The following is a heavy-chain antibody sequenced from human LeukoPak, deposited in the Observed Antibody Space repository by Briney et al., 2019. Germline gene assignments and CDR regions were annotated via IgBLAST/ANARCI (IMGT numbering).Heavy chain of an antibody. CDR1: GYTFTSYY. Sequence: ASVKVSCKASGYTFTSYYMHWVRQAPGQGLEWMGLINPSGGSTSYAQKFQGRVTMTRDTSTSTVYMELSSLRSEDTAVYYCARDWDNSNSYYYGMDVWGQGTTVTVSS. J-gene: IGHJ6*02. CDR2: INPSGGST. CDR3: ARDWDNSNSYYYGMDV. V-gene: IGHV1-46*01. D-gene: IGHD4-11*01.